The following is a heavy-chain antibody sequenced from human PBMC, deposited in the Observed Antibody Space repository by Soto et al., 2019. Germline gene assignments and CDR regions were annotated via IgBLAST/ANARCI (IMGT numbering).Heavy chain of an antibody. V-gene: IGHV6-1*01. CDR3: ARAPPPYSRSWYPLFDP. CDR2: TYYRSKWYN. CDR1: GDSVSSNSAA. D-gene: IGHD6-13*01. J-gene: IGHJ5*02. Sequence: SQTLSLTCAISGDSVSSNSAAWNWIRQSPSRGLEWLGRTYYRSKWYNDYAVSVKSRITINPDTSKNQFSLQLNSVTPEDTAVYYCARAPPPYSRSWYPLFDPWGQGTLVTVSS.